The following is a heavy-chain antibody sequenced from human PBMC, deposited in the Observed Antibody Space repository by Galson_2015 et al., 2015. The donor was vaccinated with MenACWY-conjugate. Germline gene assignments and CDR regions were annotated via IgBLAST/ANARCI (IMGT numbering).Heavy chain of an antibody. CDR2: IDHRGYT. CDR1: GFSIGSGFY. J-gene: IGHJ4*02. V-gene: IGHV4-38-2*01. CDR3: ARTGRMAVALSYFDS. D-gene: IGHD6-19*01. Sequence: SLTCSVSGFSIGSGFYWGWIRQSPGKGLEWIGTIDHRGYTYENPSLKSRITISVDTSRNQFSLRLTSMTAADTAVFYCARTGRMAVALSYFDSWGQGTLVTVSA.